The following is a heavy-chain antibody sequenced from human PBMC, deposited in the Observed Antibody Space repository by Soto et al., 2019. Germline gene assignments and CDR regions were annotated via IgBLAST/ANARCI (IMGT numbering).Heavy chain of an antibody. D-gene: IGHD2-15*01. J-gene: IGHJ6*03. V-gene: IGHV3-48*01. Sequence: QPGGSLRLSCATSGFILSDCAMNWVRQAPGKGLEWVSYISSSSSVIDYADSVKGRFTVSRDNARNSLYLQMNSLRAEDTAVYYCARDLCCGSNGYYYMYDWGQGTTVPVS. CDR3: ARDLCCGSNGYYYMYD. CDR1: GFILSDCA. CDR2: ISSSSSVI.